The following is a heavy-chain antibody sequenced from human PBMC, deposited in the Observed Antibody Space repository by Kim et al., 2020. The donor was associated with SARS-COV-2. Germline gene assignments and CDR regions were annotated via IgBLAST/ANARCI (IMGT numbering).Heavy chain of an antibody. CDR3: ARRQCGSGTQGAFDI. V-gene: IGHV5-51*01. J-gene: IGHJ3*02. Sequence: GESLKISCKGSGYSFTSYWIGWVRQMPGKGLEWMGIVYPGDSDTRYSPSFRGQVTISADKSISTAYLQWSSLKASDTAMYYCARRQCGSGTQGAFDIGGQGTAVTVS. CDR1: GYSFTSYW. CDR2: VYPGDSDT. D-gene: IGHD3-10*01.